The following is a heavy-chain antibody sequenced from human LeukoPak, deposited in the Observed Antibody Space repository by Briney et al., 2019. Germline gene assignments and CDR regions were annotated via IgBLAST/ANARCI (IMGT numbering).Heavy chain of an antibody. V-gene: IGHV4-59*11. J-gene: IGHJ4*02. CDR1: GGSISSHY. CDR2: MFYTGTT. CDR3: AQGQGYYFDS. Sequence: PSETLSLTCTVSGGSISSHYWSWIRQPPGKGLEWIGYMFYTGTTNYNPSLESRVTMSVDTSKKQFSLKLTSVTAADTAVYYCAQGQGYYFDSWGQGTLVTVSS.